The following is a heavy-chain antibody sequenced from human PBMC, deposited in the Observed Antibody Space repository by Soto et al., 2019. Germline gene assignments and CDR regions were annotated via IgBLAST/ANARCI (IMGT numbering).Heavy chain of an antibody. V-gene: IGHV3-23*01. J-gene: IGHJ4*02. CDR1: GFTFSSYA. CDR2: ISDSGGST. CDR3: AKLSQDEPTPN. Sequence: LRLSCAASGFTFSSYAMNWVRQAPGKGLEWVSGISDSGGSTDYADSVKGRFTISRDNSKNTLYLQMNSLRAEDTAVYYCAKLSQDEPTPNWGQGTLVTVSS.